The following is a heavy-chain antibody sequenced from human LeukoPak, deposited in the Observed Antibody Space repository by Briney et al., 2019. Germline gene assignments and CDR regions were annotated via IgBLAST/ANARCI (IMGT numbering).Heavy chain of an antibody. D-gene: IGHD3-22*01. CDR2: IGTAGDT. J-gene: IGHJ6*02. Sequence: AGGSLRLSCAASGFSFRDYTMTWVRQAPGKGLEWVSAIGTAGDTYYPGSVKGRFTISRENAKNSLYLQMNSLRAGDTAVYYCARGSDSSGYSSVDYYGMDVWGQGTTVTVSS. CDR3: ARGSDSSGYSSVDYYGMDV. CDR1: GFSFRDYT. V-gene: IGHV3-13*01.